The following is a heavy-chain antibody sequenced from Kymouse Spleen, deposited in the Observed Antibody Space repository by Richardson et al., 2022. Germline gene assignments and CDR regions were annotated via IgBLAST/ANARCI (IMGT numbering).Heavy chain of an antibody. D-gene: IGHD3-10*01. CDR3: ARGLLWFGEFFDY. V-gene: IGHV3-33*01. CDR1: GFTFSSYG. Sequence: QVQLVESGGGVVQPGRSLRLSCAASGFTFSSYGMHWVRQAPGKGLEWVAVIWYDGSNKYYADSVKGRFTISRDNSKNTLYLQMNSLRAEDTAVYYCARGLLWFGEFFDYWGQGTLVTVSS. CDR2: IWYDGSNK. J-gene: IGHJ4*02.